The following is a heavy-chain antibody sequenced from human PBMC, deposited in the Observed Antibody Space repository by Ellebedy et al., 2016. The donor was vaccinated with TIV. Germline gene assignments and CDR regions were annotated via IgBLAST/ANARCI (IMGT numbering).Heavy chain of an antibody. D-gene: IGHD2-2*01. CDR3: ARDARFIDQQHNWFDP. Sequence: GGSLRLSCAASGIIFSDYYMIWIRPAPGKGLEWVSYISNSGSTIYYADSVKGRFTISRDNAKNSLSRLMIRLRAEDTAVYYCARDARFIDQQHNWFDPWGQGTLVTVSS. CDR1: GIIFSDYY. V-gene: IGHV3-11*01. CDR2: ISNSGSTI. J-gene: IGHJ5*02.